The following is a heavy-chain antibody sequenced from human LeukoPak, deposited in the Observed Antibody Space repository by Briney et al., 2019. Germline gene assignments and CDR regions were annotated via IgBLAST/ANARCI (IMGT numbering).Heavy chain of an antibody. CDR3: ARYSGSCLWTPPSYFDY. CDR2: IYYSGST. CDR1: GGSISSGDYY. J-gene: IGHJ4*02. D-gene: IGHD1-26*01. Sequence: PSETLSLTCTVSGGSISSGDYYWSWIRQPPGKGLEWIGYIYYSGSTYYNPSLKSRVTISVDTSKNQFSLKLSSVTAADTAVYYCARYSGSCLWTPPSYFDYWGQGTLVTVSS. V-gene: IGHV4-30-4*08.